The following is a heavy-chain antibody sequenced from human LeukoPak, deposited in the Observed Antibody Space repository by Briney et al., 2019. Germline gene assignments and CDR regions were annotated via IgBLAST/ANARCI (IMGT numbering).Heavy chain of an antibody. V-gene: IGHV3-21*01. J-gene: IGHJ4*02. CDR1: GFTFSSYS. CDR2: ISSSSSYI. Sequence: GGSLRLSCAASGFTFSSYSMNWVRQAPGKGLEWVSSISSSSSYIYYADSVKGRFTISRDNAKNSLYLQMNSLRAEDTAVYYSARGHSSSWFFDYWGQGTLVTVSS. D-gene: IGHD6-13*01. CDR3: ARGHSSSWFFDY.